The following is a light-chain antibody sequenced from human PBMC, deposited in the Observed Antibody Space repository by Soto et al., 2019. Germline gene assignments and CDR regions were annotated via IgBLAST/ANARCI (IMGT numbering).Light chain of an antibody. CDR2: EVT. Sequence: QSVLTQPASASGSPGQSITISCTGTSSDVGGYNYVSWYQQHPGKAPKVMIYEVTNRPSGVSNRFSGSKSGNTASLTISGLQAEDEADYYCSSYTSSTTRVFGGGTK. J-gene: IGLJ3*02. CDR3: SSYTSSTTRV. CDR1: SSDVGGYNY. V-gene: IGLV2-14*01.